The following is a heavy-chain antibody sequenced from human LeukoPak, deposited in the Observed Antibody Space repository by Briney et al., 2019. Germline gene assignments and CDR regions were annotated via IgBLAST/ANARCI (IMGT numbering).Heavy chain of an antibody. CDR3: ARRKRSGCSSTSCLLNWFDP. Sequence: SETLSLTCTVSGVSITSYYWSWIRHPPGKGLEWFGFFSYSGSANYNHSLKSLITISVDTSKNQFSLKLSSVTAADTAVYYCARRKRSGCSSTSCLLNWFDPWGQGTLVTVSS. V-gene: IGHV4-59*12. D-gene: IGHD2-2*01. CDR2: FSYSGSA. J-gene: IGHJ5*02. CDR1: GVSITSYY.